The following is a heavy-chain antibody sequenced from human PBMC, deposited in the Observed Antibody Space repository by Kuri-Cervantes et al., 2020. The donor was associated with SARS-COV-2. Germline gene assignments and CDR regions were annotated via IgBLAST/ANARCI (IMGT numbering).Heavy chain of an antibody. V-gene: IGHV3-30*02. CDR2: IRYDGSNK. D-gene: IGHD2-15*01. J-gene: IGHJ4*02. CDR3: AKILTPGYCSGGSCYLGDY. CDR1: GFTFSSYA. Sequence: GESLKISCAASGFTFSSYAMHWVRQAPGKGLEWVAFIRYDGSNKYYADSVKGRFTISRDNSKNTLYLQMNSLRAEDTAVYYCAKILTPGYCSGGSCYLGDYWGQGTLVTVSS.